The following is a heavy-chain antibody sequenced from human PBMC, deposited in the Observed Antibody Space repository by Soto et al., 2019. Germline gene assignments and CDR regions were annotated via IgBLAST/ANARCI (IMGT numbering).Heavy chain of an antibody. CDR1: GFTFSSYA. V-gene: IGHV3-30-3*01. Sequence: QVQLVESGGGVVQPGRSLRLSCAASGFTFSSYAMHWVRQAPGKGLEWVAVISYDGSNKYYADSVKGRFTISRDNSKNTVYVQMNSRRAEDTAVYYCARDSWGVGMATTLDYGGQGTRVPVSS. CDR3: ARDSWGVGMATTLDY. CDR2: ISYDGSNK. J-gene: IGHJ4*02. D-gene: IGHD3-10*01.